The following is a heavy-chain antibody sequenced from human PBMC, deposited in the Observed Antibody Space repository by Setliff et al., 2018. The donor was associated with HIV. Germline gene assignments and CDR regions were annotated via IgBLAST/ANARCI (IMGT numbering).Heavy chain of an antibody. Sequence: SETLSLTCTVYGASFSGYYWSWFRQPPGKGLECIGEMECIGEINHSGSTKYNLSLKSRVTISGDTSKNQFSLKLSSVTAADTAVYFCVRLIHTGLLYFDYWGLGMLVTVSS. CDR1: GASFSGYY. V-gene: IGHV4-34*01. CDR2: INHSGST. J-gene: IGHJ4*02. D-gene: IGHD2-8*02. CDR3: VRLIHTGLLYFDY.